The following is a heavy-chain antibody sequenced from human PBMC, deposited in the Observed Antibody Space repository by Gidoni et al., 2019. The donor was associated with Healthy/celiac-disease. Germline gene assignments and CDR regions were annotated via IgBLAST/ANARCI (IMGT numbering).Heavy chain of an antibody. Sequence: QVQLQESGPGLVKPSETLSLTCAVSGSSISSGYYWGWIRQPPGKGLEWIGSIYHSGCTYYNPSLKSRVTISVDTSKNQFSLKLSSVTAADTAVYYCARNRVEMATTTLIDYWGQGTLVTVSS. D-gene: IGHD5-12*01. J-gene: IGHJ4*02. CDR3: ARNRVEMATTTLIDY. CDR1: GSSISSGYY. CDR2: IYHSGCT. V-gene: IGHV4-38-2*01.